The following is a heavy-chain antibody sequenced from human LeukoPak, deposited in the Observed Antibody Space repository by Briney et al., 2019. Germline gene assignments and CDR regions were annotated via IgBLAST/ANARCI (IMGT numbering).Heavy chain of an antibody. CDR1: GFTFSSYG. CDR2: IRYDGSNK. D-gene: IGHD3-16*02. Sequence: GGSLRLSCAASGFTFSSYGMHWVRQAPGKGLEWVAFIRYDGSNKYYADSVKGRFTISRDNSKNTLYLQMNSLRAEDTAVYYCAKERIMITFGGVIVFDYWGQGTLVTVSS. V-gene: IGHV3-30*02. J-gene: IGHJ4*02. CDR3: AKERIMITFGGVIVFDY.